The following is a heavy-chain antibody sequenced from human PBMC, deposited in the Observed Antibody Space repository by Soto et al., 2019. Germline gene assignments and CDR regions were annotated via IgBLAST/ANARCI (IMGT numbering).Heavy chain of an antibody. CDR3: ARRYGPGFDY. Sequence: PSGTLSLTCTVSGGSISSYYWNWIRQPPGKGLEWIGYIYYSGSTNYNPSLKSRVTISVDTSKNQFSLKLSSVTAADTAVYYCARRYGPGFDYWGQGTLVTVSS. D-gene: IGHD4-17*01. V-gene: IGHV4-59*08. CDR2: IYYSGST. CDR1: GGSISSYY. J-gene: IGHJ4*02.